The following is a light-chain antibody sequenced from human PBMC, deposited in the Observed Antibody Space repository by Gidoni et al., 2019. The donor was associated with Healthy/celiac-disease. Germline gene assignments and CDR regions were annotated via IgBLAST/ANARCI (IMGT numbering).Light chain of an antibody. CDR2: GAS. CDR3: QQYGSSPVT. V-gene: IGKV3-20*01. Sequence: DIELTQSPGTLSLSPGERATLSCRASQSVSSSYLAWYQQKPGQAPRLLIYGASSRATGIPDRFSGSGSGTDFTLTISRLEPEDFAVYYCQQYGSSPVTFGQGTKVEIK. CDR1: QSVSSSY. J-gene: IGKJ1*01.